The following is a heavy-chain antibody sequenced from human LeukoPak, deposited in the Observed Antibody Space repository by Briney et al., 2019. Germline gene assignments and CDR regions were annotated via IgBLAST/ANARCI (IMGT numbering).Heavy chain of an antibody. D-gene: IGHD3-10*01. CDR1: GGSISSSSYY. V-gene: IGHV4-39*01. CDR2: FYYSGST. Sequence: SETLSLTCTVSGGSISSSSYYWGWIRQPPGKGLEWIGSFYYSGSTYYNPSLKSRVTISVDTSKNQFSLKLSSVTAADTAVYYCARTTADYYYGSGSYQYYFDYWGQGTLVTVSS. J-gene: IGHJ4*02. CDR3: ARTTADYYYGSGSYQYYFDY.